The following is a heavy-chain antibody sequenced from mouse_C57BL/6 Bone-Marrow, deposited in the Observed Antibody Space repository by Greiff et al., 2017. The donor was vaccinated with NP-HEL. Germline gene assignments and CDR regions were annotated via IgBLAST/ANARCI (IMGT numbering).Heavy chain of an antibody. J-gene: IGHJ2*01. Sequence: VQLQQSGPELVKPGASVKISCKASGYTFTDYYMNWVKQSHGKSLEWIGDINPNNGGTSYNQKFKGKATLTVDKSSSTAYMELRSLTSEDSAVYYCARDYGSLYYFDYWGKGTTLTVSS. CDR1: GYTFTDYY. D-gene: IGHD1-1*01. CDR2: INPNNGGT. V-gene: IGHV1-26*01. CDR3: ARDYGSLYYFDY.